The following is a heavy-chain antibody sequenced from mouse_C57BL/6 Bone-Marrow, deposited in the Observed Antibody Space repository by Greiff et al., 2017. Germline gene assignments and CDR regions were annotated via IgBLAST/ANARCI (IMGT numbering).Heavy chain of an antibody. CDR2: ISDGGSYT. Sequence: EVKVVESGGGLVKPGGSLKLSCAASGFTFSSYAMSWVRQTPEKRLEWVATISDGGSYTYYPDNVKGRFTISRDNAKNNLYLQMSHLKSEDTAMYYCATQVYFDYWGQGTTLTVSS. V-gene: IGHV5-4*03. J-gene: IGHJ2*01. CDR3: ATQVYFDY. CDR1: GFTFSSYA.